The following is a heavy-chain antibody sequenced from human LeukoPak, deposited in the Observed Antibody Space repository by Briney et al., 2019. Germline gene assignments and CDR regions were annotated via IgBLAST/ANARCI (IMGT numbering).Heavy chain of an antibody. CDR2: IYYSGST. J-gene: IGHJ5*02. Sequence: SETLSLTCTVSGGSISSGGYYWSWIRQHPGKGLEWIGYIYYSGSTYYNPSLKSRVTISVDTSKNQFSLMLSSVTAADTAVYYCARSPVVPAAIDWFDPWGQGTLVTVSS. V-gene: IGHV4-31*03. D-gene: IGHD2-2*01. CDR3: ARSPVVPAAIDWFDP. CDR1: GGSISSGGYY.